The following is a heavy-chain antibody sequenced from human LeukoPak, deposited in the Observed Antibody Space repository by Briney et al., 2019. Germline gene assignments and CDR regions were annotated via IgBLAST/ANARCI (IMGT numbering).Heavy chain of an antibody. V-gene: IGHV3-64D*09. CDR3: VKRRYDSSGYFDY. CDR2: ISSNGGST. J-gene: IGHJ4*02. CDR1: GFTFSSYA. Sequence: PGGSLRLSCSASGFTFSSYAMHWVRQAPGKGLEYVSAISSNGGSTYYADSVKGRFTISRDNSKNTLYLQMSSLRAEDTAVYYCVKRRYDSSGYFDYWGQGTLVTVSS. D-gene: IGHD3-22*01.